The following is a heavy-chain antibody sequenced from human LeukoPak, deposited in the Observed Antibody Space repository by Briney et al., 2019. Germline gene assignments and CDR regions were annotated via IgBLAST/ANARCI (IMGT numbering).Heavy chain of an antibody. J-gene: IGHJ4*02. CDR2: IYPGDSDT. CDR3: ATYSRSGCYLIPFDY. Sequence: GESLKISCKGSGYSFTTYWIAWVRQMPGKGLEWMGIIYPGDSDTRYSPSFQGQVSISADKSISTAYLQWSSLKASDTAMYYCATYSRSGCYLIPFDYWGQGTLVTVSS. CDR1: GYSFTTYW. D-gene: IGHD1-26*01. V-gene: IGHV5-51*01.